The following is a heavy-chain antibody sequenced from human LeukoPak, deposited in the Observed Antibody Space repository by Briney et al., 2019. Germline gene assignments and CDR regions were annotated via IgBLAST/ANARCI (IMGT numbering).Heavy chain of an antibody. J-gene: IGHJ4*02. V-gene: IGHV3-9*01. CDR1: GFTFDDYA. CDR3: SSATSMTTVTTDY. CDR2: ISWNSGSI. Sequence: SGGSLRLSCAASGFTFDDYAMHWVRQAPGKGLEWVSGISWNSGSIGYADSVKGRFTVSRDNSKNTVFLQMNSLRVEDTAIYYCSSATSMTTVTTDYWGQGTLVTVSS. D-gene: IGHD4-17*01.